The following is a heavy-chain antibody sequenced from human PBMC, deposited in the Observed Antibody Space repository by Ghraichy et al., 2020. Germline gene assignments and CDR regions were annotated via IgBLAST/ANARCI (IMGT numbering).Heavy chain of an antibody. Sequence: SETLSLTCTVSGGSISSSSYYWGWIRQPPGKGLEWIGSIYYSGSTYYNPSLKSRVTISVDTSKNQFSLKLSSVTAADTAVYYCAGLVGATFAFDIWGQGTMVTVSS. J-gene: IGHJ3*02. CDR1: GGSISSSSYY. CDR3: AGLVGATFAFDI. D-gene: IGHD1-26*01. V-gene: IGHV4-39*01. CDR2: IYYSGST.